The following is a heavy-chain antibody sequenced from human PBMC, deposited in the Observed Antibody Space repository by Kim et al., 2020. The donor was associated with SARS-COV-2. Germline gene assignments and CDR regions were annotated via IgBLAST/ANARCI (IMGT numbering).Heavy chain of an antibody. V-gene: IGHV4-34*01. CDR2: INHSGST. Sequence: SETLSLTCAVYGGSFSGYYWSWIRQPPGKGLEWIGEINHSGSTNYNPSLKSRVTISVDTSKNQFSLKLSSVTAADTAVYYCARGAASLRHSSGYHFDYWGQGTLVTVSS. D-gene: IGHD3-22*01. J-gene: IGHJ4*02. CDR1: GGSFSGYY. CDR3: ARGAASLRHSSGYHFDY.